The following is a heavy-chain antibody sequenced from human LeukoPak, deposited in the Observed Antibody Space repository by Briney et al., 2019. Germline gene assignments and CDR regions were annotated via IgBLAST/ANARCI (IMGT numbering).Heavy chain of an antibody. CDR3: ARDRRDTSMVWDY. Sequence: SETLSLTCTVSGDSMSSYYWSWIRQPPGKGLEWIGYIYYSGHTNYNPTLKSRVTISVDTSKNQFSLKMRSVTAADTAVYYCARDRRDTSMVWDYWGQGTLVTVSS. D-gene: IGHD5-18*01. V-gene: IGHV4-59*01. J-gene: IGHJ4*02. CDR2: IYYSGHT. CDR1: GDSMSSYY.